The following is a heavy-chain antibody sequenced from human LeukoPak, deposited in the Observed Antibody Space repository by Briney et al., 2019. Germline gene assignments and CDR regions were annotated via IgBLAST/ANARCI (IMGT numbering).Heavy chain of an antibody. D-gene: IGHD5-24*01. CDR3: TTGVDGYNFDY. J-gene: IGHJ4*02. CDR1: GFTFSNAW. V-gene: IGHV3-15*01. CDR2: IKSKTDGGTT. Sequence: GGSLRLSCAASGFTFSNAWMSWVRQAPGKGLEGVGRIKSKTDGGTTDYAAPVKGRFTISREDSKNTLYLKMNSLKTEDTAVYYCTTGVDGYNFDYWGQGTLVTVSS.